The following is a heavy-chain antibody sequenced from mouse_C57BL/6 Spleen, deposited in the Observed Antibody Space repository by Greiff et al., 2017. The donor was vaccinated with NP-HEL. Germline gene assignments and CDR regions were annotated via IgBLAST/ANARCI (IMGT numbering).Heavy chain of an antibody. J-gene: IGHJ4*01. CDR1: GFTFSDYG. V-gene: IGHV5-17*01. CDR3: ARPSYRRYAMDY. CDR2: ISSGSSTI. D-gene: IGHD2-12*01. Sequence: EVMLVESGGGLVKPGGSLKLSCAASGFTFSDYGMHWVRQAPEKGLEWVAYISSGSSTIYYADTVKGRFPISRDNATNTLFLQMTSLRSEDTAMYDCARPSYRRYAMDYWGQRTSVTVSA.